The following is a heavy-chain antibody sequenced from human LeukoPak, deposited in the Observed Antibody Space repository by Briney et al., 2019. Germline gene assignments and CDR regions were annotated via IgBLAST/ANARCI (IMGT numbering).Heavy chain of an antibody. CDR2: IYYSGNT. J-gene: IGHJ2*01. V-gene: IGHV4-59*08. CDR3: ARRGSGASLEYYFDL. Sequence: PSETLSLTCTVSGGSISSYYWSWIRRPPGKGLEYIGYIYYSGNTNSNPSLNSRVTISVDTSKNQFSLKLSSVTAADTAVYYCARRGSGASLEYYFDLWGRGTLVTVSS. CDR1: GGSISSYY. D-gene: IGHD1-14*01.